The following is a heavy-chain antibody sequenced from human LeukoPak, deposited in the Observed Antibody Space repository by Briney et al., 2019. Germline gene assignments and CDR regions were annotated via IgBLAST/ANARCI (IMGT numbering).Heavy chain of an antibody. CDR3: ARDYGGNSAIDY. V-gene: IGHV4-39*07. CDR1: GGSITNNNYY. J-gene: IGHJ4*02. Sequence: PSETLSLTCTVSGGSITNNNYYWGWIRQPPGKGLEWIGSIHDSGSTYYNPSLKSRVTISVDTSKNQFSLRLNSVTAADTAVYYCARDYGGNSAIDYWGRGTLVTVSS. CDR2: IHDSGST. D-gene: IGHD4-23*01.